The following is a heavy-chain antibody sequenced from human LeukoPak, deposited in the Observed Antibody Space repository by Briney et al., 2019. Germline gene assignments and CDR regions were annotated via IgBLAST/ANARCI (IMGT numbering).Heavy chain of an antibody. V-gene: IGHV3-30*18. Sequence: PGGSLRLSCAASGFTFRSYGMHWVRQAPGKGLEWVAVIGHDGDNKYYADSVRGRFTISRDNSKSTLFLQMNSLRAEDTAVYYCAKIHYYESSGCLEYWGQGTLVTVSS. J-gene: IGHJ4*02. CDR3: AKIHYYESSGCLEY. CDR1: GFTFRSYG. D-gene: IGHD3-22*01. CDR2: IGHDGDNK.